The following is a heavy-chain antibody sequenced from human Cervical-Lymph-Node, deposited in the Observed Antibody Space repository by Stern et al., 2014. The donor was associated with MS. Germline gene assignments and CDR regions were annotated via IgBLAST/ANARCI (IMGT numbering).Heavy chain of an antibody. V-gene: IGHV3-23*04. D-gene: IGHD2-15*01. CDR2: ISLSGGST. CDR3: AKDRELVVVTFDS. J-gene: IGHJ4*02. Sequence: VQLVQSGGGLVQPGGSLRLSCAASGFTVSDYAMSWVRQAAGEGLGWVSAISLSGGSTCYADSVQGRFTISRDNSKNTLYLQMNSLRAEDTAVYYCAKDRELVVVTFDSWGQGTLVTVSS. CDR1: GFTVSDYA.